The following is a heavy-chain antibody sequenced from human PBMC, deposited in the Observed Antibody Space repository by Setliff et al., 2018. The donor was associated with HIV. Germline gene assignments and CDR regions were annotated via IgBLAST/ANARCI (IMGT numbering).Heavy chain of an antibody. D-gene: IGHD3-3*01. Sequence: ASVKVSCKASGYSLTSYSINWVRQAPGQGLEWMGYINPNTGNPTYAQGFTGRFVFSVDTPVSTAYLQIFSLKAEDTAIYYCTRDHTPPPNYDFWSGQIDLRNIFYYMDVWGTGTPVTVSS. J-gene: IGHJ6*03. CDR2: INPNTGNP. CDR3: TRDHTPPPNYDFWSGQIDLRNIFYYMDV. V-gene: IGHV7-4-1*01. CDR1: GYSLTSYS.